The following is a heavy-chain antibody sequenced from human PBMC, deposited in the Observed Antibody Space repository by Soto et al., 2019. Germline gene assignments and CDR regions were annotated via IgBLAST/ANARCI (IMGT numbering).Heavy chain of an antibody. D-gene: IGHD3-3*01. CDR2: INENGKT. CDR1: GGSISGYY. Sequence: QVQLQQWGAGLLKPSETLSLTCAVYGGSISGYYWSWVRQSPGKGLEWIGEINENGKTNYNPSLKSRLTISVDTSKNQFSMMLIFVTAADTALYYCARAQTDWSGYYGGYKYYYGMDVWGQGATVTVS. CDR3: ARAQTDWSGYYGGYKYYYGMDV. V-gene: IGHV4-34*01. J-gene: IGHJ6*02.